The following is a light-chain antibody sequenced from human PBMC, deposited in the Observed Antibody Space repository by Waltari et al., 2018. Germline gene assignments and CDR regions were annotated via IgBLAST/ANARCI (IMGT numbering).Light chain of an antibody. CDR1: SSDLGGYTY. CDR3: SSYTSSSTWV. J-gene: IGLJ3*02. V-gene: IGLV2-14*03. Sequence: QSALTQPASVSGSPGQSITISCTGTSSDLGGYTYVPWYQQHPGKAPKLMIYDVTTRPSGVSNRFSGSKSVNTASLTISGLQAEDEADYYCSSYTSSSTWVFGGGTKLTVL. CDR2: DVT.